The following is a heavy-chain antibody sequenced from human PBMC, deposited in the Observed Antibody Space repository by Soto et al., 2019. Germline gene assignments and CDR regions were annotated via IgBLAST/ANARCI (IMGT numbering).Heavy chain of an antibody. V-gene: IGHV1-2*02. CDR2: INPNSVGT. D-gene: IGHD3-10*01. Sequence: ASVKVSCKASGYTFTGHYMHWVRQAPGQGLEWMGWINPNSVGTNYAQKFQGRVTMTRDTSISTAYMELSRLRSDDTAVYYCAREPMVRASHGFDIWGQGTMVTVSS. CDR1: GYTFTGHY. CDR3: AREPMVRASHGFDI. J-gene: IGHJ3*02.